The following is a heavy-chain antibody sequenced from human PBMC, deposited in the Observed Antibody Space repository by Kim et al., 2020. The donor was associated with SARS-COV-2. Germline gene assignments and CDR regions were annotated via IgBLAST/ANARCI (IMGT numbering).Heavy chain of an antibody. D-gene: IGHD6-6*01. Sequence: ADSVKGRFTISRDNSKNTLYLQMNSPRAEDTAVYYCARSIAGSYYYGMDVWGQGTTVTVSS. V-gene: IGHV3-30*01. J-gene: IGHJ6*02. CDR3: ARSIAGSYYYGMDV.